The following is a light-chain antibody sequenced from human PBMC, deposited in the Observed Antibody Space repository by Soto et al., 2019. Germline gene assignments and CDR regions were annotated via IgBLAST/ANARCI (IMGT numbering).Light chain of an antibody. V-gene: IGKV1-5*01. CDR2: AAS. CDR3: LLDFRYFWA. Sequence: IQMTHSPSTLSASLGDRVTITCLASQSISSWLAWYQQKPGKVPKLLIYAASTLQSGVPSRFSGSGSGTDFTLTISSLQPEDFATYYCLLDFRYFWAFGQGTKVDIK. J-gene: IGKJ1*01. CDR1: QSISSW.